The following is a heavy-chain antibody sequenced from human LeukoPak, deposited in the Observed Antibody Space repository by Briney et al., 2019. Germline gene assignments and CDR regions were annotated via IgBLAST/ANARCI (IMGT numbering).Heavy chain of an antibody. CDR2: INHSGST. J-gene: IGHJ3*02. V-gene: IGHV4-34*01. D-gene: IGHD6-25*01. CDR1: GGSISSYY. Sequence: SEILSLTCTVSGGSISSYYWSRIRQPPGKGLEWIGEINHSGSTNYNPSLKSRVTISVDTSKNQFSLKLSSVTAADTAVYYCARGSKRRGGAFDIWGQGTMVTVSS. CDR3: ARGSKRRGGAFDI.